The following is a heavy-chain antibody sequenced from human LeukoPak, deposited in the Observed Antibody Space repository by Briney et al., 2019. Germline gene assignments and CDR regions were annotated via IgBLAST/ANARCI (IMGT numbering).Heavy chain of an antibody. J-gene: IGHJ3*01. V-gene: IGHV1-2*02. CDR2: VNPDTTGT. D-gene: IGHD6-25*01. CDR1: RYTFTDYY. Sequence: SPVKVSSIRSRYTFTDYYIDWLRHAPGQGLEWMGWVNPDTTGTTFGQKFQDRVAVTWDASSFIVYLELRNLRSDAPAVHFCSRNRNTGGYPYDALDVWGQGTMVTVSS. CDR3: SRNRNTGGYPYDALDV.